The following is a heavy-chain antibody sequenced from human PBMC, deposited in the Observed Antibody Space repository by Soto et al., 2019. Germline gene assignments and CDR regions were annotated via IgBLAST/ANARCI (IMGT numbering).Heavy chain of an antibody. V-gene: IGHV3-23*01. Sequence: EVQLLESGGGLVQPGGSLRLSCAASGFTFSTYAMSWVRQAPGKGLEWVSGISGRGGNTYYADSVKGRFTISRDNSKNTLYLQMNSLRAEDTAVYYCARDLRNDYPGSVVMTGGMPAVYYWGQGTLVTVSS. D-gene: IGHD2-2*01. CDR2: ISGRGGNT. CDR3: ARDLRNDYPGSVVMTGGMPAVYY. J-gene: IGHJ4*02. CDR1: GFTFSTYA.